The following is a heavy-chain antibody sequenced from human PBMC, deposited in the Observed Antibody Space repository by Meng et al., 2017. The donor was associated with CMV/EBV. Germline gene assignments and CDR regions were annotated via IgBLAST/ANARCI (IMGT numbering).Heavy chain of an antibody. CDR1: GFTFSSYG. V-gene: IGHV3-30*02. CDR2: IRYDGSNK. D-gene: IGHD2-2*01. CDR3: AKDSSTSSAKGSYFDY. J-gene: IGHJ4*02. Sequence: GESLKISCAASGFTFSSYGMHWVRQAPGKGLEWVAFIRYDGSNKYYADSVKGRFPISRDNSKNTLYLQMNSLRAEDTAVYYCAKDSSTSSAKGSYFDYWGQGTLVTVSS.